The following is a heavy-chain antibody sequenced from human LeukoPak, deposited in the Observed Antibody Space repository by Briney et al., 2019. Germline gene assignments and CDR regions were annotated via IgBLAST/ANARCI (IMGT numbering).Heavy chain of an antibody. CDR2: ISSSGGST. D-gene: IGHD3-9*01. Sequence: GGSLRLSCAASGFTFSSYAMSLVRRAPGKGLEWVSAISSSGGSTYYADSVKGRFTISRDNPKNTLYLQMNSLRAEDTAVYYCAKVKPYYDILTGYPPTGFDYWGQGTLVTVSS. CDR3: AKVKPYYDILTGYPPTGFDY. J-gene: IGHJ4*02. CDR1: GFTFSSYA. V-gene: IGHV3-23*01.